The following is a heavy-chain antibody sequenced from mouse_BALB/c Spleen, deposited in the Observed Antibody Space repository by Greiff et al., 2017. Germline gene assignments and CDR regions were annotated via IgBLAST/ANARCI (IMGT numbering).Heavy chain of an antibody. D-gene: IGHD2-14*01. V-gene: IGHV3-2*02. J-gene: IGHJ4*01. CDR3: ARSRYDDAMDY. CDR1: GYSITSDYA. CDR2: ISYSGST. Sequence: ESGPGLVKPSQSLSLTCTVTGYSITSDYAWNWIRQFPGNKLEWMGYISYSGSTSYNPSLKSRISITRDTSKNQFFLQLNSVTTEDTATYYCARSRYDDAMDYWGQGTSVTVSS.